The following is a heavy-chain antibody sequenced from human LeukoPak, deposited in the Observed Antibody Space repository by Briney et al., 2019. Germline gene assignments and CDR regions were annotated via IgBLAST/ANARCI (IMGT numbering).Heavy chain of an antibody. Sequence: GGSLRLSCAASRFTFSNAWMTWVRQAPGKGPEWVGRIKNNTEGGTTDYGAPVQGRFTISRDDSKNTLYLQTNSLKTEDTAVYYCTTYGSGGNWFDPWGQGTLVTVSS. J-gene: IGHJ5*02. CDR1: RFTFSNAW. V-gene: IGHV3-15*01. D-gene: IGHD3-10*01. CDR3: TTYGSGGNWFDP. CDR2: IKNNTEGGTT.